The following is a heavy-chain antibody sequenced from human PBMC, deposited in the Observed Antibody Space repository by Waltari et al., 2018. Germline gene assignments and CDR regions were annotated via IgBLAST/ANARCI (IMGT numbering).Heavy chain of an antibody. CDR3: AREIVVPAAIDRGNWFDP. J-gene: IGHJ5*02. Sequence: QVQLQESGPGLVKPSETLSLTCTVSGGSISSYYWSWIRQPPGKGLEWIGYIYYSGSTNYNPSLKSRVTISVDTSKNQFSLKLSSVTAADTAVYYCAREIVVPAAIDRGNWFDPWGQGTLVTVSS. CDR1: GGSISSYY. V-gene: IGHV4-59*01. CDR2: IYYSGST. D-gene: IGHD2-2*01.